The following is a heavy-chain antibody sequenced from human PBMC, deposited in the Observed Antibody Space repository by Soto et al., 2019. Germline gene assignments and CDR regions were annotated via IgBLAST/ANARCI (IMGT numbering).Heavy chain of an antibody. J-gene: IGHJ4*02. CDR1: GYTFTSYY. CDR3: ASVRDLLDY. CDR2: IDPDGGST. V-gene: IGHV1-46*01. D-gene: IGHD1-26*01. Sequence: EASVKVSCKASGYTFTSYYMHWVRQAPGQGLEWMGVIDPDGGSTSYAQTFRGRLIMTRDTSTSTVYMELSSLRSEDTAVYYCASVRDLLDYWGQGTLVTVSS.